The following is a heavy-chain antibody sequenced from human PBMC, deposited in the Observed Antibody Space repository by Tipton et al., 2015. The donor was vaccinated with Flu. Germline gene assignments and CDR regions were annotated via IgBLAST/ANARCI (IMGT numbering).Heavy chain of an antibody. CDR3: ERVMTSVTTYGMDV. D-gene: IGHD4-17*01. CDR1: GFMFSHYW. Sequence: SLRLSCAASGFMFSHYWMNWVRQAPGKGLEWVANINQDGSEKHYVESVKGRFSISRDKSKDTLYLQMNSLRVGDTAVYYCERVMTSVTTYGMDVWGQGTTVTVS. V-gene: IGHV3-7*03. CDR2: INQDGSEK. J-gene: IGHJ6*02.